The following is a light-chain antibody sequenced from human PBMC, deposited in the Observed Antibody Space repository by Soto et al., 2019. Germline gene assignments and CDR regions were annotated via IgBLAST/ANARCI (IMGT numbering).Light chain of an antibody. CDR3: QESDSFPYT. Sequence: DIRMTQSPSSLSASVGDRVTITCRASQTTSIYLNWYQVKPGKAPNLLIYGATRLQTGVPSRFTGSAAGTEFSLTITSLQPEDLATYFCQESDSFPYTFGQGTKLEIK. V-gene: IGKV1-39*01. J-gene: IGKJ2*01. CDR1: QTTSIY. CDR2: GAT.